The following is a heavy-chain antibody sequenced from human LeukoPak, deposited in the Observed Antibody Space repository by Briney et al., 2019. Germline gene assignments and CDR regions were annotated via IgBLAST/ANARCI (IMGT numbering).Heavy chain of an antibody. CDR1: GFTFSNYW. CDR2: IKLDGSEA. CDR3: ARDQTPYY. V-gene: IGHV3-7*01. J-gene: IGHJ4*02. Sequence: GGSLRLSCVASGFTFSNYWMTWVRQAPGKGLEWVANIKLDGSEAYYVDSVKGRFTISRDNTQNSLYLQMNSLRAEDTAVYYFARDQTPYYWGQGTLVTVSS.